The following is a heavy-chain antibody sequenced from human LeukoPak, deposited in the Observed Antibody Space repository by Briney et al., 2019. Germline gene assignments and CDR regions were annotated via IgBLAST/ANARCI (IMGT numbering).Heavy chain of an antibody. Sequence: SVKVSCKASGGTFSSYAISWVRQAPGRGLEWMGGIIPIFGTANYAQKFQGRVTITTDESTSTAYMELSSLRSEDTAVYYCAREGMGDSAHFDYWGQGTLVTVSS. J-gene: IGHJ4*02. CDR2: IIPIFGTA. D-gene: IGHD2-21*02. CDR1: GGTFSSYA. V-gene: IGHV1-69*05. CDR3: AREGMGDSAHFDY.